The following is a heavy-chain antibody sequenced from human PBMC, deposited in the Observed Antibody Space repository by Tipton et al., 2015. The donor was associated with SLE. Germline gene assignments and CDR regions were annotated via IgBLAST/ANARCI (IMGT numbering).Heavy chain of an antibody. J-gene: IGHJ4*02. V-gene: IGHV3-23*03. CDR2: IIFSSSTT. Sequence: SLRLSCAASGFTFSSSAMSWVRQAPGKGLEWVSIIFSSSTTYYADSVKGRFTISRDNSRNTLYLEMNSLRTEDTAVYYCAKDSCSSTVRCDRGVDYWGQGTLITVSS. D-gene: IGHD2-2*01. CDR3: AKDSCSSTVRCDRGVDY. CDR1: GFTFSSSA.